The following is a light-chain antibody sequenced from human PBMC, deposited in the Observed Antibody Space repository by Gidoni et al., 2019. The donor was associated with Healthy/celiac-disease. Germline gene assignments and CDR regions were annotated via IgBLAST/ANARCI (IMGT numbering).Light chain of an antibody. Sequence: DIQMTQSPSSLSASVRDRVTITCRASQSISSYLNWYQQKPGKAPKLLIYAASSLQSGVPSRFSGSGSGTDFTLTISSLQPEEFATYYCQQSYSTRYTFGQGTKLEIK. CDR1: QSISSY. J-gene: IGKJ2*01. CDR3: QQSYSTRYT. CDR2: AAS. V-gene: IGKV1-39*01.